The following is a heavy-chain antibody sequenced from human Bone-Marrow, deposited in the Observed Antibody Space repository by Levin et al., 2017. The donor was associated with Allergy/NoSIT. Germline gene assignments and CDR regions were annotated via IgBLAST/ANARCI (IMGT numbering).Heavy chain of an antibody. J-gene: IGHJ3*02. CDR1: GFTVSSNY. CDR2: IYSGGST. CDR3: ARERWGYSYGYDKAFDI. V-gene: IGHV3-53*01. Sequence: SGGSLRLSCAASGFTVSSNYMSWVRQAPGKGLEWVSVIYSGGSTYYADSVKGRFTISRDNSKNTLYLQMNSLRAEDTAVYYCARERWGYSYGYDKAFDIWGQGTMVTVSS. D-gene: IGHD5-18*01.